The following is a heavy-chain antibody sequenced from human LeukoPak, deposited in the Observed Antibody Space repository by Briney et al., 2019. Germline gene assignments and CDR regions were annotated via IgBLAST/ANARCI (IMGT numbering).Heavy chain of an antibody. J-gene: IGHJ6*03. CDR2: IYYSGST. D-gene: IGHD3-3*01. CDR1: GGSISSYY. V-gene: IGHV4-59*12. CDR3: ARDSEDDFWSGYHYMDV. Sequence: SETLSLTCTVSGGSISSYYWRWIRQPPGKGLEWIGYIYYSGSTNYNPSLKSRVTISVDTSKNQFSLKLSSVTAADTAVYYCARDSEDDFWSGYHYMDVWGKGTTVTVSS.